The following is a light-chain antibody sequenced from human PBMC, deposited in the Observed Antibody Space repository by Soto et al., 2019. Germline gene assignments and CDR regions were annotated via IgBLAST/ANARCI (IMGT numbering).Light chain of an antibody. CDR3: QQYNSYSLT. Sequence: DIQMTQSPSTLSASVGDRVTMACRASQSVSSWLAWYQQKPGKAPKLLIQKASILESGVPSRFSGSASGTEFTLTISSLQPDDFATYYCQQYNSYSLTFGGGTKVVIK. CDR1: QSVSSW. J-gene: IGKJ4*01. V-gene: IGKV1-5*03. CDR2: KAS.